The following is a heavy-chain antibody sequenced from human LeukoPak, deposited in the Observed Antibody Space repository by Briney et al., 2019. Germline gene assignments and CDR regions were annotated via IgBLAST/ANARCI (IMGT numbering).Heavy chain of an antibody. D-gene: IGHD2-2*01. V-gene: IGHV1-2*02. CDR3: ARGVWYCSSTSCPDAFDI. J-gene: IGHJ3*02. Sequence: ASVKVSCKASGYTFTGYYMHWVRQAPGQGLEWMGWINPNSGGTNYAQKFQGRVTMTRDTSISTAYMELSRLRSDDTAVYYCARGVWYCSSTSCPDAFDIWGQGTMVTVSS. CDR2: INPNSGGT. CDR1: GYTFTGYY.